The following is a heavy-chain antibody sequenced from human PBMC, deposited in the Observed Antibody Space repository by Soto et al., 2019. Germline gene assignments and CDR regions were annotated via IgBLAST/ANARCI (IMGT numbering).Heavy chain of an antibody. V-gene: IGHV3-23*01. Sequence: GGSLRLSCAASGFTFSSYAMSWVRQAPGKGLEWVSVISGSGDSTYYADSVKGRFTISSDNSKNTLYLQMNSLRAEDTAVYYCAKAATMIVVVIQTDYWGQGTLVTVSS. CDR2: ISGSGDST. CDR3: AKAATMIVVVIQTDY. J-gene: IGHJ4*02. CDR1: GFTFSSYA. D-gene: IGHD3-22*01.